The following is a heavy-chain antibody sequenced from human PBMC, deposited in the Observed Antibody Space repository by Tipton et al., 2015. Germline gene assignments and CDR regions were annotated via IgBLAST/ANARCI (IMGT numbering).Heavy chain of an antibody. CDR3: ARDSAVSACFDF. Sequence: SLRLSCAASGFTFSRHSMNWVRQAPGKGLEWVSSIDTSGSFIYYADSVKGRFTISRDNAKNSLFLQMNSLRAEDTAVYYCARDSAVSACFDFWGQGNLVTVSS. CDR2: IDTSGSFI. D-gene: IGHD6-19*01. CDR1: GFTFSRHS. J-gene: IGHJ4*02. V-gene: IGHV3-21*01.